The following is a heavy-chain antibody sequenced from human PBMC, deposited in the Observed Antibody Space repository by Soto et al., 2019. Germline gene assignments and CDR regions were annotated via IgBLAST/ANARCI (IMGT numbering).Heavy chain of an antibody. CDR3: AREGAFGDTP. Sequence: PSETLSLTCPVSGGSMNSYYWSWIRQPPGKGLEWIGYIFSTGTTNYNPSLKSRVTISIDTSKNQFSLRLKSVTTADTAFYYCAREGAFGDTPWGQGTLVTVSS. V-gene: IGHV4-59*01. J-gene: IGHJ5*02. CDR1: GGSMNSYY. D-gene: IGHD4-17*01. CDR2: IFSTGTT.